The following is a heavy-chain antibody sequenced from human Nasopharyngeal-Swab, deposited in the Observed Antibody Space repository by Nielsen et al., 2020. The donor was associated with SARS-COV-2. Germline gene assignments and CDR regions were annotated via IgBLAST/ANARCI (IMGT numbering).Heavy chain of an antibody. V-gene: IGHV4-39*07. Sequence: GSLRLSCTASGGSISSSSYYWGWIRQPPGKGLEWIGSIYYSGSTYYNPSLKSRVTISVDTSKNQFSLKLSSVTAADTAVYYCARDYKQWLVFDYWGQGTLVTVSS. CDR1: GGSISSSSYY. CDR3: ARDYKQWLVFDY. D-gene: IGHD6-19*01. J-gene: IGHJ4*02. CDR2: IYYSGST.